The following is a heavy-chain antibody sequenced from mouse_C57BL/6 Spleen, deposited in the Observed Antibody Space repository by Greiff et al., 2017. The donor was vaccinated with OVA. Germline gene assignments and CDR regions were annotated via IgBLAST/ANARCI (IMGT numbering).Heavy chain of an antibody. CDR1: GYAFSSSW. CDR3: ARESNWAMDY. D-gene: IGHD2-5*01. CDR2: IYPGDGDT. V-gene: IGHV1-82*01. Sequence: QVQLQQSGPELVKPGASVKISCKASGYAFSSSWMNWVKQRPGKGLEWIGRIYPGDGDTNYNGKFKGKATLTADKSSSPAYMQLSSLTSEDSAVYFCARESNWAMDYWGQGTSVTVSS. J-gene: IGHJ4*01.